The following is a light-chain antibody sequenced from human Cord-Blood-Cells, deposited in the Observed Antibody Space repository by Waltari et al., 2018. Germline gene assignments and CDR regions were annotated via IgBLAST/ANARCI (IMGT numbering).Light chain of an antibody. V-gene: IGLV2-23*01. CDR2: EGS. Sequence: QSALTQPASVSGSPGQSITLPCPGTSSDVGSYNLVSWYQQHPGKAPKLMIYEGSKRPSGVSNRFSGSKSGNTASLTISGLQAEDEADYYCCSYAGSNYVFGTGTKVTVL. CDR1: SSDVGSYNL. CDR3: CSYAGSNYV. J-gene: IGLJ1*01.